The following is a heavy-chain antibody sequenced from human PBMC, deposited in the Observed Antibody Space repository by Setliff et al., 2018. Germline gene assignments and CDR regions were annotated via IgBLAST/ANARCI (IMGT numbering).Heavy chain of an antibody. CDR1: GFSFSNYA. CDR2: FSSRNDYI. V-gene: IGHV3-21*03. Sequence: GGSLRLSCEASGFSFSNYAMNWVRQAPGKGLEWVASFSSRNDYIYHADSVKGRFTISRDNAKSSLYLQMNSLRAEDTAVYYCAKGGRGYSGWRPRHYYYMDVWGKGTTVTVSS. J-gene: IGHJ6*03. CDR3: AKGGRGYSGWRPRHYYYMDV. D-gene: IGHD5-12*01.